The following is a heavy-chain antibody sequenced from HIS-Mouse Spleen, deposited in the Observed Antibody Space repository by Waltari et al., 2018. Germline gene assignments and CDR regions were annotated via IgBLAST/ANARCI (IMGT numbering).Heavy chain of an antibody. CDR3: AREYYYGSGSYYKDAFDI. CDR1: GYTFTGYY. J-gene: IGHJ3*02. D-gene: IGHD3-10*01. V-gene: IGHV1-2*02. Sequence: QVQLVQSGAEVKKPGASVKVSCKASGYTFTGYYMHWVRQVPGQGLEWMGWINPNSGGTNYAQKFQGRVTMTRDTSISTAYMELSRLRSDDTAVYYCAREYYYGSGSYYKDAFDIWGQGTMVTVSS. CDR2: INPNSGGT.